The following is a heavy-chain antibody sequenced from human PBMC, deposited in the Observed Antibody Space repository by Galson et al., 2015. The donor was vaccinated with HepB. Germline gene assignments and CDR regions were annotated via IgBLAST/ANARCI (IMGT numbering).Heavy chain of an antibody. Sequence: SVKVSCKASGGTFSSYAISWVRQAPGQGLEWMGRIIPILGIANYAQKFQGRVTITADKSTSTAYMELSSLRSEDTAGYYCARVGGCSSTSCYGGGWGQGTLVTVSS. J-gene: IGHJ4*02. D-gene: IGHD2-2*01. CDR3: ARVGGCSSTSCYGGG. CDR2: IIPILGIA. CDR1: GGTFSSYA. V-gene: IGHV1-69*04.